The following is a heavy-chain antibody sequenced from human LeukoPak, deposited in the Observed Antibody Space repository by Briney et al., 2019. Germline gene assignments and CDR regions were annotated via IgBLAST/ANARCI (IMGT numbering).Heavy chain of an antibody. CDR3: ARDPEEDIFYYGWGSYRDS. CDR1: GYTFSRNA. Sequence: GASVKVSCQASGYTFSRNAISWVRQAPGQGLEWLGWISTFNGNTYYAQNFQGRVDLTTDSSTSTVYMELRSLRSDDTAVYYCARDPEEDIFYYGWGSYRDSWGQGTLVTVSS. CDR2: ISTFNGNT. D-gene: IGHD3-10*01. V-gene: IGHV1-18*01. J-gene: IGHJ4*02.